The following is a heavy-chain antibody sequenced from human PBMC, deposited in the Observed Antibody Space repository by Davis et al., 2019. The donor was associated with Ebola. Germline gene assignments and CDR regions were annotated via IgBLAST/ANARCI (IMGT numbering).Heavy chain of an antibody. V-gene: IGHV3-64D*08. Sequence: GGSLRLSCSASGFTFSSYAMHWVRQAPGKGLEYVSAISSNGGSTHYADSVKGRFTISRDNSKNTLYLQMSSLRAEVTAVYYCVKGDIVVVPAAIPDYYYYYGMDVWGQGTTVTVSS. CDR2: ISSNGGST. D-gene: IGHD2-2*02. CDR3: VKGDIVVVPAAIPDYYYYYGMDV. J-gene: IGHJ6*02. CDR1: GFTFSSYA.